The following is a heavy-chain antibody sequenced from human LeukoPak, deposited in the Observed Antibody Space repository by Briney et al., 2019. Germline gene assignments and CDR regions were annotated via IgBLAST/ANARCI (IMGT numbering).Heavy chain of an antibody. V-gene: IGHV3-30*18. J-gene: IGHJ4*02. CDR2: ISYDGSNK. D-gene: IGHD3-22*01. Sequence: GGSLSLSCAASGFTFSSYGMHWVRQAPGKGLEWVAVISYDGSNKYYADYVKGRFTISRDNSKNTLYLQMNSRRAEDTAVYYCAKDRDSSGYYYGDYWGQGTLVTVSS. CDR1: GFTFSSYG. CDR3: AKDRDSSGYYYGDY.